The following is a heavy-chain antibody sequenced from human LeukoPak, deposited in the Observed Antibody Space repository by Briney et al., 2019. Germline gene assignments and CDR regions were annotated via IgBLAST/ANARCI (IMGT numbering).Heavy chain of an antibody. CDR1: GYTFTSYG. Sequence: ASVKVSCKASGYTFTSYGISWVRQAPGQGLEWMGWISAYNGNTNYAQKLQGRVTMTTDTSTSTAYMELRSLRSDDTAVYYCARVGREYCSSTSCPLGYYYYMDVWGKGTTVTVSS. D-gene: IGHD2-2*01. CDR2: ISAYNGNT. J-gene: IGHJ6*03. V-gene: IGHV1-18*01. CDR3: ARVGREYCSSTSCPLGYYYYMDV.